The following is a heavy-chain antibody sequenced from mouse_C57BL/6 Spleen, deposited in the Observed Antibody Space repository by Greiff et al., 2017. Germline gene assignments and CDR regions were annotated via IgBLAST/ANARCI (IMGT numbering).Heavy chain of an antibody. CDR2: IDPSDSYT. V-gene: IGHV1-69*01. D-gene: IGHD4-1*01. CDR3: ARLGTYYFDY. Sequence: VKVVESGAELVMPGASVKLSCKASGYTFTSYWMHWVKQRPGQGLEWIGEIDPSDSYTNYNQKFKGKSTLTVDKSSSTAYMQLSSLTSEDSAVYYCARLGTYYFDYWGQGTTLTVSS. CDR1: GYTFTSYW. J-gene: IGHJ2*01.